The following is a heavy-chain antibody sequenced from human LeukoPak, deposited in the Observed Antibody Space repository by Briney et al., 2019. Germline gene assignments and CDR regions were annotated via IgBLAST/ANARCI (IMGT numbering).Heavy chain of an antibody. CDR2: INHSGST. J-gene: IGHJ4*02. D-gene: IGHD6-6*01. CDR1: GGSFSGYY. V-gene: IGHV4-34*01. CDR3: ASPGLRYSSSSGVDY. Sequence: SETLSLTCAVYGGSFSGYYWSWIRQPPGKGLEWIGEINHSGSTNYNPSLKSRVAISVDTSKNQFSLKLSSVTAADTAVYYCASPGLRYSSSSGVDYWGQGTLVTVSS.